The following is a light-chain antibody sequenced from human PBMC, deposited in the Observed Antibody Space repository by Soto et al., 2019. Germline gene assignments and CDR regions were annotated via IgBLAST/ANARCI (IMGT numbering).Light chain of an antibody. J-gene: IGLJ1*01. CDR1: SSDIGGYNY. V-gene: IGLV2-14*01. CDR2: DVS. Sequence: QSALTQPASVSGSPGQSITISCTGTSSDIGGYNYVSWFQQHPGKAPKLMISDVSNRPSGVSNRFSGSKSGNTASLTISGLRAEDEADYSCSSYTSGSIFYGFGIGSKVTAL. CDR3: SSYTSGSIFYG.